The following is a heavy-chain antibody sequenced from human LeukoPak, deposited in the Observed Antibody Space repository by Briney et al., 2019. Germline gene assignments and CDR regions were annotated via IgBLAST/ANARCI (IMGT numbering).Heavy chain of an antibody. Sequence: PGGSLRLSCAASGFAFSSYAMSWVRQAPGKGLEWVSAVSGSGGSTYYADSVKGRFTISRDNSKNTLYLQMNSLRAEDTAVYYCAKVIQYYYGSGSYYFDYWGQGTLVTVSS. D-gene: IGHD3-10*01. CDR2: VSGSGGST. V-gene: IGHV3-23*01. J-gene: IGHJ4*02. CDR1: GFAFSSYA. CDR3: AKVIQYYYGSGSYYFDY.